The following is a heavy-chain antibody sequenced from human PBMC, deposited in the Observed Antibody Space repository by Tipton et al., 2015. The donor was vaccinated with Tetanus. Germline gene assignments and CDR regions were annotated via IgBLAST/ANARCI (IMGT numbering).Heavy chain of an antibody. CDR2: ISFDGRNK. Sequence: SLRLSCAASGFTFSSFGMHWVRQAPGRGLEWVAGISFDGRNKYYADSVKDRITISRDNSKNTLFLQMTSLRPDDTAVYYCARDGFYYGSGSYYRAFWGQGTLVTVSP. J-gene: IGHJ4*02. CDR3: ARDGFYYGSGSYYRAF. V-gene: IGHV3-30*03. D-gene: IGHD3-10*01. CDR1: GFTFSSFG.